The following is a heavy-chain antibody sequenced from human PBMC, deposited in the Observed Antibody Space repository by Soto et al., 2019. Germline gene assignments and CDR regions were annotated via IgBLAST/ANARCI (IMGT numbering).Heavy chain of an antibody. D-gene: IGHD6-19*01. CDR3: ARVGSSGWFDY. Sequence: ASVKVSCKASVYTFPSYYMHWVRQAPAEGLEWMGIINPSGGSTSYEQKFQGRVTMTRDTSTSTVYMELSSLRSEDTAVYYCARVGSSGWFDYWGQGTLVTVSS. V-gene: IGHV1-46*01. J-gene: IGHJ4*02. CDR1: VYTFPSYY. CDR2: INPSGGST.